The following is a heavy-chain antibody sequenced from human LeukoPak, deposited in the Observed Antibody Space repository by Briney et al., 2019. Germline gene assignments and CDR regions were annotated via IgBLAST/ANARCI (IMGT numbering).Heavy chain of an antibody. V-gene: IGHV3-7*01. CDR3: ARGASYYDILTGYVYYFDY. D-gene: IGHD3-9*01. Sequence: GGSLRLSCAASGFTFSSYWMSWVRQAPGKGLEWVANIKQDGSEKYYVDSVKGRFTISRDNAKNSLYLQMNSLRAEDTAVYYCARGASYYDILTGYVYYFDYWGQGTLVTVSS. CDR1: GFTFSSYW. J-gene: IGHJ4*02. CDR2: IKQDGSEK.